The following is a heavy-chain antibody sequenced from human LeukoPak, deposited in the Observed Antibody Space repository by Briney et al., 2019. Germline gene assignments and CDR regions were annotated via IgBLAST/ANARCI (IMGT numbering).Heavy chain of an antibody. V-gene: IGHV3-23*01. CDR2: ISGVGGLT. CDR1: GFTFSSYA. D-gene: IGHD3-22*01. Sequence: GGSLRLSCAASGFTFSSYAMSWVRQAPGKGLEWVSAISGVGGLTYYADSVKGRFTISRDNSKNALYLQMNSLRAEDTAVYYCAKSPRAVVDKNYLVYWGQGILVTISS. J-gene: IGHJ4*02. CDR3: AKSPRAVVDKNYLVY.